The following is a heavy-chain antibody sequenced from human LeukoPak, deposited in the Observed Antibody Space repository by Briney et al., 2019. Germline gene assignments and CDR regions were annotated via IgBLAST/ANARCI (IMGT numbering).Heavy chain of an antibody. Sequence: PGGSLRLSCAASGFTFSRYSMNWVRQAPGKGLEWVSSISTSSIYIYYADSVKGRFTISRDNAKNSLYLQMNSLRAEDTAVYYCARERSYDYGDPQLKAFDYYFDYWGQGTLVTVSS. D-gene: IGHD4-17*01. CDR2: ISTSSIYI. J-gene: IGHJ4*02. CDR3: ARERSYDYGDPQLKAFDYYFDY. CDR1: GFTFSRYS. V-gene: IGHV3-21*01.